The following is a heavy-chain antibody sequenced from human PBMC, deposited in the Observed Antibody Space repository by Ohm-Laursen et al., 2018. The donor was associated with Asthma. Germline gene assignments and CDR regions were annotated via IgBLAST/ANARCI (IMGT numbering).Heavy chain of an antibody. CDR1: GYTFSRYS. CDR3: VRSVDDGGNSGDY. CDR2: ISTASTFI. Sequence: GSLRLSCAASGYTFSRYSIHWVRQVPGKGLEWVASISTASTFIYYADSVRGRFTTSRDNAKNSLSLQMNSLRAEDTAVYYCVRSVDDGGNSGDYWGQGTLVTVSS. D-gene: IGHD4-23*01. V-gene: IGHV3-21*01. J-gene: IGHJ4*02.